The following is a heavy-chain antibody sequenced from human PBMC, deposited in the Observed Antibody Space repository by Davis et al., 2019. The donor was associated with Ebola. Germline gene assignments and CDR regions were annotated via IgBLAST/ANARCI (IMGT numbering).Heavy chain of an antibody. V-gene: IGHV2-5*01. Sequence: TLSLTCTVSGGSISSGGYYWSWNRQPPGKALEWLALIYWNDDKRYSPSLKSRLTITKDTSKNQVVLTMTNMDPVDTATYYCAHEGEGYGPEAFDIWGQGTMVTVSS. J-gene: IGHJ3*02. CDR1: GGSISSGGYY. D-gene: IGHD2-15*01. CDR2: IYWNDDK. CDR3: AHEGEGYGPEAFDI.